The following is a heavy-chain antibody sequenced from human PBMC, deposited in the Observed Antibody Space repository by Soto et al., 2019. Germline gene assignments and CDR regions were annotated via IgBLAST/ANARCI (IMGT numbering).Heavy chain of an antibody. J-gene: IGHJ4*02. CDR1: GFTFSSYG. CDR3: AKEFGRYLYYFDY. CDR2: ISYDGSNK. D-gene: IGHD1-26*01. V-gene: IGHV3-30*18. Sequence: VQLVESGGGLVQPGRSLRLSCAASGFTFSSYGMHWVRQAPGKGLEWVAVISYDGSNKYYADSVKGRFTISRDNSKNTLYLQMNSLRAEDTAVYYCAKEFGRYLYYFDYWGQGTLVTVSS.